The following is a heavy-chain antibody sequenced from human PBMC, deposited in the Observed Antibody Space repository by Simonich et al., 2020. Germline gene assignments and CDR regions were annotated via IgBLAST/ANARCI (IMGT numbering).Heavy chain of an antibody. CDR3: ARDFRLQLVEIGTYYYYGMDV. CDR2: ISSSGSTI. D-gene: IGHD6-6*01. CDR1: GFTFSSYE. J-gene: IGHJ6*02. Sequence: EVQLVESGGGLVQPGGSLRLSCAASGFTFSSYEMNWVRQAPGKWLEWVSYISSSGSTIYYADSVKGRFTTSRDNAKNSLYLQMNSLRAEDTAVYYCARDFRLQLVEIGTYYYYGMDVWGQGTTVTVSS. V-gene: IGHV3-48*03.